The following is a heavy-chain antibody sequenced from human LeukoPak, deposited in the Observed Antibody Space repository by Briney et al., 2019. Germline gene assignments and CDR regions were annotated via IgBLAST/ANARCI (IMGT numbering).Heavy chain of an antibody. Sequence: GASVKVSCKASGYTFNNYGIIWVRQAPGQGLEWMGWISTHNGNTNYAQKLQGRVTVTTDTPTHTAYIELRNPRSDDTAMYFCARRSDTFGYWGQGTLVTVSS. CDR2: ISTHNGNT. J-gene: IGHJ4*02. V-gene: IGHV1-18*04. CDR1: GYTFNNYG. CDR3: ARRSDTFGY. D-gene: IGHD3-9*01.